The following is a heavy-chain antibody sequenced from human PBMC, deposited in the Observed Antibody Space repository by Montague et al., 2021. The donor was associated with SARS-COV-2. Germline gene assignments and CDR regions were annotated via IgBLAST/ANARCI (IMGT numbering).Heavy chain of an antibody. J-gene: IGHJ4*02. CDR1: GFSLSTSGVG. D-gene: IGHD7-27*01. V-gene: IGHV2-5*02. CDR3: AHRRPLWGYFDY. Sequence: PALVKPTQTLTLTCTFSGFSLSTSGVGMGWIRQPPGKALEWLALXYWDDDKRYSPSLKSRLTITKDTSKNQVVLTMTNMDPVDTATYYCAHRRPLWGYFDYWGQGTLVTVSS. CDR2: XYWDDDK.